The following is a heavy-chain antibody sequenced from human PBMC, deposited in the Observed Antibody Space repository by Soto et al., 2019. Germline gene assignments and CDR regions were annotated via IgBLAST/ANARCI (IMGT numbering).Heavy chain of an antibody. CDR3: ARGGGSSSSNWFDP. CDR2: TYYRSKWYN. Sequence: SETLSLTCAISGDSVSSNSAAWNWIRQSPSRGLEWLGRTYYRSKWYNDYAVSVKSRITINPDTSKNQFSLQLNSVTPEDTAVYYCARGGGSSSSNWFDPWGQGTLVTVSS. V-gene: IGHV6-1*01. CDR1: GDSVSSNSAA. J-gene: IGHJ5*02. D-gene: IGHD6-6*01.